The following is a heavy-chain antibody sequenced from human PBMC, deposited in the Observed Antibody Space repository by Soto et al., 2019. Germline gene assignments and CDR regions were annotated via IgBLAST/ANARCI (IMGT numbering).Heavy chain of an antibody. CDR2: ISYEGSEI. V-gene: IGHV3-30*03. D-gene: IGHD3-3*01. J-gene: IGHJ4*02. CDR1: GFTFSDYA. Sequence: QVRLEESGGRVVQPGTSLRLSCAASGFTFSDYAMHWIRQAPGKALEWVAVISYEGSEIYYSDSVKGRFTISRDNSLNTVFLEMSSVRGEDTAVYYCARTYYDFWSGFYDWGPGALVTVSS. CDR3: ARTYYDFWSGFYD.